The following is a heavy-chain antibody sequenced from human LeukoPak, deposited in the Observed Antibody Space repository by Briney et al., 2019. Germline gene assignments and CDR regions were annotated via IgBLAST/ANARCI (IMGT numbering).Heavy chain of an antibody. J-gene: IGHJ5*02. CDR1: GFTFSSYD. Sequence: PGGSLRLSCAASGFTFSSYDMHWVRQAPGKGLEWVAVISYDGSNEYYADSVKGRFTISRDNSKSTLYLQMNSLIPEDTAVYYCARDGVTTWNYDILTGYYGPSNWFDPWGQGTLVTVSS. CDR3: ARDGVTTWNYDILTGYYGPSNWFDP. CDR2: ISYDGSNE. D-gene: IGHD3-9*01. V-gene: IGHV3-30*03.